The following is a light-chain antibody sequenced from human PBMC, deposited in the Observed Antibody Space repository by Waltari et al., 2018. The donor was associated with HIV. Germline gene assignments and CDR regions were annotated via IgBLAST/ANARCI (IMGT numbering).Light chain of an antibody. CDR2: EVT. V-gene: IGLV2-8*01. CDR1: SSDVGGYNF. CDR3: SSYAGGNNLV. J-gene: IGLJ2*01. Sequence: QSALTQPPSASGSPGQSVTIPCTGTSSDVGGYNFVSWYQQHPGKAPKLMIFEVTKRPSGVPARFSGSKTGNTASLTVSGLQAYDEADYYCSSYAGGNNLVFGGGTKLTVL.